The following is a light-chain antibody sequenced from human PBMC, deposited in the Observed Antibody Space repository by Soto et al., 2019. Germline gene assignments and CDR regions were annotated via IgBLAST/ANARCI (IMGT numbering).Light chain of an antibody. CDR2: LEGSGSY. CDR1: SGHSNYI. V-gene: IGLV4-60*02. J-gene: IGLJ2*01. CDR3: ETWDSNTRV. Sequence: QPVLTQSSSASASLGSSVKLTCTLSSGHSNYIIAWHQRKPGKAPRYLMKLEGSGSYNKGSGVPDRFSGSSSGADRYLTISNLQFEDEADYYCETWDSNTRVFGGGTKLTVL.